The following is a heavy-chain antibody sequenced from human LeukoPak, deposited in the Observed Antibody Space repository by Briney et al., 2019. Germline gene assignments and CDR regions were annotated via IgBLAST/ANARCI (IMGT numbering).Heavy chain of an antibody. CDR3: ARDPSSSGWPHFDY. V-gene: IGHV1-69*01. D-gene: IGHD6-19*01. J-gene: IGHJ4*02. CDR1: GGTFSSYA. CDR2: IIPIFGTA. Sequence: SVKLSCKASGGTFSSYAISWVRQAPGQGLEWMGGIIPIFGTANYAQKFQGRVTITADESTSTDYMELSSLRSEDTAVYYCARDPSSSGWPHFDYWGQGTLVTVSS.